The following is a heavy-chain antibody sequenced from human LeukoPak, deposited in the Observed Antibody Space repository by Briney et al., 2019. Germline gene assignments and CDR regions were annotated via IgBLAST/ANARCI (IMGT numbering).Heavy chain of an antibody. J-gene: IGHJ3*02. D-gene: IGHD3-10*01. CDR2: INWNSGNI. CDR1: GFTFDDYA. Sequence: SPRLSCAASGFTFDDYAMHWVRQAPGKGLEWVSGINWNSGNIGYADSVKGRFTISRDNAKNSLYLQMNSLRAEDTALYYCAKDMVRGVIYAFDIWGQGTMVTVSS. CDR3: AKDMVRGVIYAFDI. V-gene: IGHV3-9*01.